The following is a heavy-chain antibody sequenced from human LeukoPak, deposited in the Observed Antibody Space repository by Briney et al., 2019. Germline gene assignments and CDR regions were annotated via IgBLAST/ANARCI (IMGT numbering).Heavy chain of an antibody. CDR2: IIPIFGTA. CDR1: GGTFSSYA. D-gene: IGHD3-10*01. CDR3: ARDRGGIYYFDY. J-gene: IGHJ4*02. Sequence: SVTVSCKASGGTFSSYAISWVRQAPGQGLEWMGGIIPIFGTANYAQKFQGRVTITADESTSTAYMELSSLRSEDTAVYYCARDRGGIYYFDYWGQGTLVTVSS. V-gene: IGHV1-69*13.